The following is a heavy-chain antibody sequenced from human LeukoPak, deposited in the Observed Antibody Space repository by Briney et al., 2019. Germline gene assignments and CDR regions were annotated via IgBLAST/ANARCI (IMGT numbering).Heavy chain of an antibody. Sequence: GGSLRLSCAASGFTFSSYGMLWVRQAPGKGLEWVALIWFDGSYKYYVDSVKGRFTISRDNSKNTVYLQMNSLRAEDTALYYCARTTAATHYVFDYWGQGTLVTVSS. CDR2: IWFDGSYK. J-gene: IGHJ4*02. CDR1: GFTFSSYG. D-gene: IGHD2-15*01. CDR3: ARTTAATHYVFDY. V-gene: IGHV3-33*01.